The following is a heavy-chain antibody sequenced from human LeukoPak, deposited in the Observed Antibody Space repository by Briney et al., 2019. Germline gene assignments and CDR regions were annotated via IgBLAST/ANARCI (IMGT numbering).Heavy chain of an antibody. V-gene: IGHV1-2*06. D-gene: IGHD3-16*02. Sequence: ASVRVSYKASGYTFTVYYMHCARHAPAQGLEWMGRINPNRGRTNCAQKFQGRVTMTRDTSISTAYMQLSRLRSDDTAVYYCARVYDYFWGRYRRHKHFDYWGKGTLVTVS. J-gene: IGHJ4*02. CDR3: ARVYDYFWGRYRRHKHFDY. CDR2: INPNRGRT. CDR1: GYTFTVYY.